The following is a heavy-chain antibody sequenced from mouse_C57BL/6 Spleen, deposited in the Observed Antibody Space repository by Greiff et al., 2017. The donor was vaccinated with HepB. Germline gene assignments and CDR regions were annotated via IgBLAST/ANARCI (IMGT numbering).Heavy chain of an antibody. CDR2: ISYDGSN. J-gene: IGHJ2*01. CDR3: AREDQGGFDY. CDR1: GYSITSGYY. V-gene: IGHV3-6*01. Sequence: DVQLQESGPGLVKPSQSLSLTCSVTGYSITSGYYWNWIRQFPGNKLEWMGYISYDGSNNYNPSLKNRISITRDTSKNQFFLKLNSVTTEDTATYYCAREDQGGFDYWGQGTTLTVSS.